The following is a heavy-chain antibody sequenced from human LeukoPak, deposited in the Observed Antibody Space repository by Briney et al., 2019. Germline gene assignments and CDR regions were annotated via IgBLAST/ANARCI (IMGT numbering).Heavy chain of an antibody. Sequence: GASVKVSCKAPGGTFSSYAISWVRQAPGQGLEWMGGIIPIFGTANYAQKFQGRVTITADESTSTAYMELSSLRSEDTAVYYCARDYYDSSGYFDDYWGQGTLVTVSS. V-gene: IGHV1-69*13. J-gene: IGHJ4*02. CDR2: IIPIFGTA. CDR1: GGTFSSYA. D-gene: IGHD3-22*01. CDR3: ARDYYDSSGYFDDY.